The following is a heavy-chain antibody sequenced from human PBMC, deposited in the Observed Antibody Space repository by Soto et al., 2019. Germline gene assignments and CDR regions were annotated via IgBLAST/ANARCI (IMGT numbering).Heavy chain of an antibody. V-gene: IGHV3-30*18. J-gene: IGHJ5*02. CDR2: ISYDGSNK. D-gene: IGHD2-15*01. Sequence: QVQLVESGGGVVQPGRSLRLSCAASGFTFSSYGMHWVRQAPGKGLEWVAVISYDGSNKYYADSVKGRFTISRDNSKNTLYLQMNSLRAEDTAVYYCAKSCNRHLSLGKDWFDPWGQGTLVTVSS. CDR3: AKSCNRHLSLGKDWFDP. CDR1: GFTFSSYG.